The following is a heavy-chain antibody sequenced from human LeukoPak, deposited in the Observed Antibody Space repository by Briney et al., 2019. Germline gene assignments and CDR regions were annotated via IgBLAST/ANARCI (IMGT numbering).Heavy chain of an antibody. CDR3: ARGLIAVAGTGDY. CDR1: GFTFSNYA. Sequence: PGRSLRLSCAASGFTFSNYAMHWVRQAPGKGLEWVAVIWYDGSNKYYADSVKGRFTISRDNSKNTLYLQMNSLRAEDTAVYYCARGLIAVAGTGDYWGQGTLVTVSS. CDR2: IWYDGSNK. D-gene: IGHD6-19*01. V-gene: IGHV3-33*08. J-gene: IGHJ4*02.